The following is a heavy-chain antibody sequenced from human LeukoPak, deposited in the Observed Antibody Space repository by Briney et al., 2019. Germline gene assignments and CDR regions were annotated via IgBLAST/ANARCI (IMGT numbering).Heavy chain of an antibody. CDR1: GFTFSSYE. CDR3: ARVAVVVAATPSYYGMDV. D-gene: IGHD2-15*01. V-gene: IGHV3-48*03. J-gene: IGHJ6*02. CDR2: ISSSGSTI. Sequence: GGSLRLSCAASGFTFSSYEMNWVRQAPGKGLEWVSYISSSGSTIYYADSVKGRFTISRDNAKNSLYLQMNSRRAEDTAVYYCARVAVVVAATPSYYGMDVWGQGTTVTVSS.